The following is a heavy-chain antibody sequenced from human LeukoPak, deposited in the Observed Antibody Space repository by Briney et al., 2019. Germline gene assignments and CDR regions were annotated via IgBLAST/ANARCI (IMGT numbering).Heavy chain of an antibody. V-gene: IGHV4-39*01. CDR1: GDSITNNRSY. Sequence: PSETLSLTCTVSGDSITNNRSYWGWIRQPPGKGLEWIGSLYFGGSTYYNASLKSRITISVDTSMNQFSLRLTSVTAADTAIYYCGRHRGLWVGELWGQGTLVTVSS. CDR3: GRHRGLWVGEL. CDR2: LYFGGST. D-gene: IGHD3-10*01. J-gene: IGHJ4*02.